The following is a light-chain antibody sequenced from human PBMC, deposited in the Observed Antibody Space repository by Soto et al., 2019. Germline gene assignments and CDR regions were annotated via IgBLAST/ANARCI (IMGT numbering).Light chain of an antibody. CDR3: QQYNNWLWT. CDR2: DTS. Sequence: EIVMTQSPATLSVSPGERATLSCRASQSVSSKLAWYQHTPGQAPRLLIYDTSTRATGIPARFSGSGSGTEFTLTISSLPSEDFAVDYCQQYNNWLWTFGQGTKLEIK. V-gene: IGKV3D-15*01. J-gene: IGKJ1*01. CDR1: QSVSSK.